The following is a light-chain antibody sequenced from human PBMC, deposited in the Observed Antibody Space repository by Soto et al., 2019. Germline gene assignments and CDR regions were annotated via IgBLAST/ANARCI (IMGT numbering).Light chain of an antibody. CDR1: SNDVGGYNY. V-gene: IGLV2-8*01. CDR2: EVT. Sequence: QSVLTQSPSASGSPGQSVTISCTGTSNDVGGYNYVSWYQQHPGKAPKLMIYEVTKRPSGVPDRFSGSKSGNTASLTVSGLQAEDEADYYCSSYAGSYRVFGTGTKLTVL. CDR3: SSYAGSYRV. J-gene: IGLJ1*01.